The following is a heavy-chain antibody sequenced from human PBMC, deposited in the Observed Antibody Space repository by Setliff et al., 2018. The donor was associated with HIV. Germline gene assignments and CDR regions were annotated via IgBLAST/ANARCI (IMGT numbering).Heavy chain of an antibody. CDR1: ASSISSDYC. CDR3: AILRGYSYGYFFDY. J-gene: IGHJ4*02. D-gene: IGHD5-18*01. Sequence: SETLSLTCAVSASSISSDYCWGWIRQPPGKGLEWIGSTHHSGSTYYNPSLNSRVTISVDTSKNHFSLKLRSVTAADTAVYYCAILRGYSYGYFFDYWGQGMLVTVSS. V-gene: IGHV4-38-2*01. CDR2: THHSGST.